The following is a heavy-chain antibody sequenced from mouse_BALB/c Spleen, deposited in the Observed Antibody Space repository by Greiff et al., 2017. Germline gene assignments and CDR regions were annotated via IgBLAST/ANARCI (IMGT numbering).Heavy chain of an antibody. J-gene: IGHJ3*01. D-gene: IGHD3-1*01. V-gene: IGHV1-80*01. CDR2: IYPGYGDT. Sequence: QVQLQQSGAELVRPGSSVKISCKASGYAFSSYWMNWVKQRPGQGLEWIGQIYPGYGDTNYNGKFKGKATLTADKSSSTAYMQLSSLTSEDSAVYFCARPRSSGYPFAYWGQGTLVTVSA. CDR1: GYAFSSYW. CDR3: ARPRSSGYPFAY.